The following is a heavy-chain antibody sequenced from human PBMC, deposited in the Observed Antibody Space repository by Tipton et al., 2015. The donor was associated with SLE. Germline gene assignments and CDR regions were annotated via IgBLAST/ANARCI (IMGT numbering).Heavy chain of an antibody. J-gene: IGHJ6*03. D-gene: IGHD3-22*01. V-gene: IGHV4-59*08. CDR1: GASVSPHF. Sequence: TLSLTCSVSGASVSPHFWSWIRQTPGKGLEWIGYIYYTGSTNYNPSLESRVTISVDTSKNQFSLTLSSVTAADTAVYYCARVKRYYDSRGSTWYFYYYMDVWGKGTTVAVSS. CDR3: ARVKRYYDSRGSTWYFYYYMDV. CDR2: IYYTGST.